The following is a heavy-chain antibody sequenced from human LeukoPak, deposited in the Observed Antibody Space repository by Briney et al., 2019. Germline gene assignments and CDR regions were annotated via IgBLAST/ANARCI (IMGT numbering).Heavy chain of an antibody. CDR2: IYYSGST. CDR1: GGSISSYH. J-gene: IGHJ4*02. V-gene: IGHV4-59*12. Sequence: SETLSLTCTVSGGSISSYHWSWIRQPPGKGLECIGYIYYSGSTHYNPSLKSRVTISVDTSKNQFSLKLNSVTAADTAVYYCARVQPMFISRPHFDSWGQGTLVTVSS. D-gene: IGHD6-13*01. CDR3: ARVQPMFISRPHFDS.